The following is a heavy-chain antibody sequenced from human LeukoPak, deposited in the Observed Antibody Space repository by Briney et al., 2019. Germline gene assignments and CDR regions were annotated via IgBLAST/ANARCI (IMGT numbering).Heavy chain of an antibody. J-gene: IGHJ6*02. CDR2: IKQDGSEK. V-gene: IGHV3-7*01. D-gene: IGHD3-10*01. CDR3: ARDPTGDPYYFYGMDV. Sequence: GGSLRLSCAASGFTFSRYWMSWVRQAPGKGLEWVANIKQDGSEKYYVDSVKGRFTISRDNAKNSLYLQMNSLRAEDTAVYYCARDPTGDPYYFYGMDVWGQGTTVTVSS. CDR1: GFTFSRYW.